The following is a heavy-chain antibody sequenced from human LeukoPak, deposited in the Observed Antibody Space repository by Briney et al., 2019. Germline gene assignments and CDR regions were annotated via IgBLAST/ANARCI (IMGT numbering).Heavy chain of an antibody. Sequence: SETLSLTCTVSGGSISSSGYYWGWIRQPPGKGLEWIASIYYSGSTYYNPSLKSRVTISVDTSRNQFSLKLSPVTAADTAVYYCARVYSNHFDYWGQGTLVTVSS. D-gene: IGHD6-13*01. CDR1: GGSISSSGYY. CDR2: IYYSGST. CDR3: ARVYSNHFDY. V-gene: IGHV4-39*01. J-gene: IGHJ4*02.